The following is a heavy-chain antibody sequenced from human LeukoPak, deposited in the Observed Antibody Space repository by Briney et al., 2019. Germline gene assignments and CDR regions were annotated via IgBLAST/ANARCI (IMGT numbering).Heavy chain of an antibody. J-gene: IGHJ3*02. D-gene: IGHD2-21*02. CDR3: ARAVTKHIVVVTAIIDAYDI. Sequence: GASVKVSCKASGYTFTGYYMHWVRQAPGQGLEWMGWINPNSGGTNYAQKSQGRVTMTRDTSISTAYMELSRLRSDDTAVYYCARAVTKHIVVVTAIIDAYDIWGQGTMVTVSS. V-gene: IGHV1-2*02. CDR1: GYTFTGYY. CDR2: INPNSGGT.